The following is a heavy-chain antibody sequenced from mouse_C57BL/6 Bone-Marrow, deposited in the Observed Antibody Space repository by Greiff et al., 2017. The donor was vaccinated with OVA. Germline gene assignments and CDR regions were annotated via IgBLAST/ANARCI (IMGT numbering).Heavy chain of an antibody. CDR1: GYTFTSYG. V-gene: IGHV1-81*01. D-gene: IGHD1-1*02. CDR3: ARREGLLLWSAWFAY. J-gene: IGHJ3*01. CDR2: IYPRSGNT. Sequence: LQESGAELARPGASVKLSCKASGYTFTSYGISWVKQRTGQGLEWIGEIYPRSGNTYYNEKFKGKATLTADKSSSTAYMELRSLTSEDSAVYFCARREGLLLWSAWFAYWGQGTLVTVSA.